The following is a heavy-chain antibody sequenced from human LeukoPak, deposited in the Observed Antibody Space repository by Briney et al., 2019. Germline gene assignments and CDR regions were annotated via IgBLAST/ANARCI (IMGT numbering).Heavy chain of an antibody. CDR3: AAGNYFDY. J-gene: IGHJ4*02. CDR2: IKQDGSEK. Sequence: GGSLRLSCAASGFTFSSNWMSWVRQAPGKGLEWVASIKQDGSEKYYVDSVKGRFTISRDNAKNSLYLQMNSLRAEDTAVYYCAAGNYFDYWGQGTLVTVSS. V-gene: IGHV3-7*01. CDR1: GFTFSSNW.